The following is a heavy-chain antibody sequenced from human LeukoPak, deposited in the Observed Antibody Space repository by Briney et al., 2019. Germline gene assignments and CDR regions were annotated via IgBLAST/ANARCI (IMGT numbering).Heavy chain of an antibody. V-gene: IGHV3-48*01. CDR3: ARGHRSGYSSSWYGYYYYYYMDV. Sequence: GGSLRLSCAASGFTFSSYSMNWVRQAPGKGLEWVSDISSSSSTIYYADSVKGRFTISRDNAKNSLYLEMNSLRAEDTAVYYCARGHRSGYSSSWYGYYYYYYMDVWGKGTTVTVSS. D-gene: IGHD6-13*01. CDR1: GFTFSSYS. J-gene: IGHJ6*03. CDR2: ISSSSSTI.